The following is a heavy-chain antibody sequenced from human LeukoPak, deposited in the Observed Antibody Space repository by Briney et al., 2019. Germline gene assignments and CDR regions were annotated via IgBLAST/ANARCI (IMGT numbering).Heavy chain of an antibody. Sequence: PSETLSLTCTVSGGSISSYYWSWIRQPPGKGLEWIGYIYYSGSTNYNPSLKSRVTISVDTSKNQFSLKLSSVTAADTAVYYCARSAYYDFWSGYYTDYYYYGMDVWGQGTTVTVSS. J-gene: IGHJ6*02. V-gene: IGHV4-59*01. CDR3: ARSAYYDFWSGYYTDYYYYGMDV. CDR1: GGSISSYY. CDR2: IYYSGST. D-gene: IGHD3-3*01.